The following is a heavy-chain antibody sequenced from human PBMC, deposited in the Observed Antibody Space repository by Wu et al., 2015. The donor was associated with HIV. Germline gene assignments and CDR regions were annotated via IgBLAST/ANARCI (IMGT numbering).Heavy chain of an antibody. Sequence: QVQLVQSGAEVKKPGASVKVSCKASGYTFTGYYMHWVRQAPGQGLEWMGWINPNSGGTNYAQKFQGRVTMTRDTSISTAYMELSRLRSDDTAVYYCARDYNWNEENNWFDPWGQGTLGHRLL. CDR1: GYTFTGYY. D-gene: IGHD1-20*01. CDR3: ARDYNWNEENNWFDP. V-gene: IGHV1-2*02. CDR2: INPNSGGT. J-gene: IGHJ5*02.